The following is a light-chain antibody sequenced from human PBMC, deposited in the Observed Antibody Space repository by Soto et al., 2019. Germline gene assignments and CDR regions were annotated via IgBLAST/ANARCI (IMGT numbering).Light chain of an antibody. J-gene: IGKJ3*01. CDR3: QQRSNPFT. Sequence: TQSPATLSLSPGERATLSCRASQSVSSYLAWYQQKPGQAPRLLIYDASNRATGIPARFSGSGSGTDFTLTISSLEPEDFAVYYCQQRSNPFTFGPGTKVDIK. CDR1: QSVSSY. V-gene: IGKV3-11*01. CDR2: DAS.